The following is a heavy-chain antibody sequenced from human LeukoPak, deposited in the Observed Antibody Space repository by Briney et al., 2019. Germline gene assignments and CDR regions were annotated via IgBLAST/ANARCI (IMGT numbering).Heavy chain of an antibody. V-gene: IGHV1-2*06. CDR1: GYTFTGYY. CDR2: INPNRGGT. D-gene: IGHD3-22*01. J-gene: IGHJ4*02. CDR3: ARLSTIGDSSGYFVN. Sequence: GASVKVSCXTSGYTFTGYYMHWVRQAPGQGLEWMGRINPNRGGTNYAQKFQGRVTMTGDTSISTAYMELSSLRSDDTAVYYCARLSTIGDSSGYFVNWGQGTLVTVSS.